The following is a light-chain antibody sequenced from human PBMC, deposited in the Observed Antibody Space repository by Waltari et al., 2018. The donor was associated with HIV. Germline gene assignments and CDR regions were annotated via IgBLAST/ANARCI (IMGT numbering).Light chain of an antibody. Sequence: QSVLTQPPSASGTPGQRVPISCSGSRYNIGSNYVYWYQDLPGTAPKLLIDRNNQRPSGVPDRFPGSKSGTSASLAISGLRSEDEAAYYCATWDDSLSGSVLFGGGTKLTVL. CDR1: RYNIGSNY. J-gene: IGLJ2*01. CDR3: ATWDDSLSGSVL. CDR2: RNN. V-gene: IGLV1-47*01.